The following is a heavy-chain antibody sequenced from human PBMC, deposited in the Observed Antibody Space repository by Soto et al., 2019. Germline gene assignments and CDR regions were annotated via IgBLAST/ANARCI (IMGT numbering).Heavy chain of an antibody. J-gene: IGHJ4*02. D-gene: IGHD1-26*01. V-gene: IGHV2-5*02. Sequence: SGPTLVNPTQTLTLTCTFSVFSLSTNGVGVGWIRQPPGKALEWLALIYWDGDKRYSPSLKSRLTITKDTSKNQVVLTMTNMDPVDTATYYCAHRRGAYYFDYWGQGTLVTVSS. CDR2: IYWDGDK. CDR3: AHRRGAYYFDY. CDR1: VFSLSTNGVG.